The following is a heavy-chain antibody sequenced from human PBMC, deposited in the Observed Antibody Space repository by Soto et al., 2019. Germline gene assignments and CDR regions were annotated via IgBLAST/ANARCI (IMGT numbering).Heavy chain of an antibody. Sequence: QVQLVESGGGVVQPGRSLRLSCAASGFTFSSYGMHWVRQAPGKGLEWVAVIWYDGSNKYYADSVKGRFTISRDNSKNTLYLQRNSLGAEGTAVYDCARERVLGGGQQLVRLAYWGQGTLVTVSS. V-gene: IGHV3-33*01. D-gene: IGHD6-13*01. J-gene: IGHJ4*02. CDR2: IWYDGSNK. CDR3: ARERVLGGGQQLVRLAY. CDR1: GFTFSSYG.